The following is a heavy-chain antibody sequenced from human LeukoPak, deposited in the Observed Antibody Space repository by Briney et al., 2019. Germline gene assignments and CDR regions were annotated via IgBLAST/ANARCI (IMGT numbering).Heavy chain of an antibody. Sequence: GGSLRLSCAASGFTFSIYEMNWVRQAPGKGLEWVSYISSSGNTIYHADFVKGRFTISRDNAKNSLYLQMNSLRAEDTAVYYCASVHRALNYWGQGTLVTVSP. CDR3: ASVHRALNY. J-gene: IGHJ4*02. CDR2: ISSSGNTI. V-gene: IGHV3-48*03. D-gene: IGHD1-1*01. CDR1: GFTFSIYE.